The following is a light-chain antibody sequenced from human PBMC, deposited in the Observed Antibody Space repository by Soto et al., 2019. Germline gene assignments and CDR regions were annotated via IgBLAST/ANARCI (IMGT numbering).Light chain of an antibody. Sequence: EIVLTPSLGTLSLSPGERATLSCRASQSVSSSYLAWYQQRPGQAPRLLIYGASSRATGIPDRFSGSGSGTYFTLTISRLEPEDFAVYYCQQYGSSPTFGQGTKVDIK. CDR3: QQYGSSPT. J-gene: IGKJ1*01. CDR2: GAS. V-gene: IGKV3-20*01. CDR1: QSVSSSY.